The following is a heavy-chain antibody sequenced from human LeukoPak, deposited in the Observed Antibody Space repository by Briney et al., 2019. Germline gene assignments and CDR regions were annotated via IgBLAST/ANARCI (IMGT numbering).Heavy chain of an antibody. CDR3: ARSSGYDYWMLDAFDI. V-gene: IGHV4-61*05. J-gene: IGHJ3*02. CDR2: IYYSGST. D-gene: IGHD5-12*01. Sequence: SETLSLTCTVSGGSISSSSYYWGWIRQPPGKGLEWIGYIYYSGSTNYNPSLKSRVTISVDTSKNQFSLKLSSVTAADTAVYYCARSSGYDYWMLDAFDIWGQGTMVTVSS. CDR1: GGSISSSSYY.